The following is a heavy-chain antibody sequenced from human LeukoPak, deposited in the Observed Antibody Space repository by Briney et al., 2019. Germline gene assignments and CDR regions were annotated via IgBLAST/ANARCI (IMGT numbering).Heavy chain of an antibody. Sequence: ASVKVSCKASGYTFTSYDINWVRQAPGQGLEWMGWINPNSGGTNYAQKFQGRVTMTRDTSISTAYMELSRLRSDDTAVYYCARNWKDPFIAAELDYWGQGTLVTVSS. CDR1: GYTFTSYD. CDR2: INPNSGGT. J-gene: IGHJ4*02. CDR3: ARNWKDPFIAAELDY. D-gene: IGHD6-13*01. V-gene: IGHV1-2*02.